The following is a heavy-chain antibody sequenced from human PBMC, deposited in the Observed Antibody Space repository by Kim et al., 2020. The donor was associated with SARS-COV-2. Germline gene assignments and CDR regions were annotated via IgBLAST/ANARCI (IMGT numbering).Heavy chain of an antibody. Sequence: ASVKVSCKASGYTFTSYDINWVRQATGQGLEWMGWMNPNSGNTGYAQKFQGRVTMTRNTSISTAYMELSSLRSEDTAVYYCARWGGVRGVDNYWGQGTLVTVSS. D-gene: IGHD3-10*01. J-gene: IGHJ4*02. CDR1: GYTFTSYD. CDR2: MNPNSGNT. CDR3: ARWGGVRGVDNY. V-gene: IGHV1-8*01.